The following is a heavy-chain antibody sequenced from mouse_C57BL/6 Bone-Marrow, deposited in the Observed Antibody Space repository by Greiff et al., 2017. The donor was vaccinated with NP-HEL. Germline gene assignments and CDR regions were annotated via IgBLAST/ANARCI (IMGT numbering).Heavy chain of an antibody. V-gene: IGHV5-9-1*02. CDR1: GFTFSSYA. CDR3: TRVDYYGSPFYAMDY. J-gene: IGHJ4*01. CDR2: ISSGGDYI. D-gene: IGHD1-1*01. Sequence: EVHLVESGEGLVKPGGSLKLSCAASGFTFSSYAMSWVRQTPEKRLEWVAYISSGGDYIYYADTVKGRFTISRDNARNTLYLQMSSLKSEDTAMYYCTRVDYYGSPFYAMDYWGQGTSVTVSS.